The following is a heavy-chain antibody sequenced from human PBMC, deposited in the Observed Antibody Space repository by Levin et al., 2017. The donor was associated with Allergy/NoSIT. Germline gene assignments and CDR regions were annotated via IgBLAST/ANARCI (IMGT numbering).Heavy chain of an antibody. J-gene: IGHJ5*02. D-gene: IGHD6-13*01. Sequence: PGASVKVSCKASGYTFTSYDINWVRQATGQGLEWMGWMNPNSGNTGYAQKFQGRVTMTRNTSISTAYMELSSLRSEDTAVYYCARGQGSSWYEALPAGGFDPWGQGTLVTVSS. CDR3: ARGQGSSWYEALPAGGFDP. CDR1: GYTFTSYD. CDR2: MNPNSGNT. V-gene: IGHV1-8*01.